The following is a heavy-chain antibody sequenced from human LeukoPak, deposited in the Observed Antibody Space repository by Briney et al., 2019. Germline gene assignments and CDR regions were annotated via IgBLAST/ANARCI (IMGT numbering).Heavy chain of an antibody. CDR3: AKGSKAVVFTRDHYMDV. J-gene: IGHJ6*03. Sequence: GSLRLSCAASGFTFSSYWMHWVRQAPGKGLEWVAFVRYDGTNKYYADSVKGRFTISRDNSKSTLYLQMNSLRADDTSVYYCAKGSKAVVFTRDHYMDVWGKGTTVTSSS. D-gene: IGHD3-22*01. CDR1: GFTFSSYW. V-gene: IGHV3-30*02. CDR2: VRYDGTNK.